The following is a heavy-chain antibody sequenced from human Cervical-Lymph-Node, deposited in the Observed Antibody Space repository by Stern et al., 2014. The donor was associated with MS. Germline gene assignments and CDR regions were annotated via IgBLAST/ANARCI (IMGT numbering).Heavy chain of an antibody. J-gene: IGHJ6*02. Sequence: MQLVESGGGVVQPGKSLRLSCAASGFTFSDYGMHWVRQAPGKGLAWVALXTYDGSDQYYADSVKGRFPVSRNNSKNTVLLQMNGLRPEDTAVYFCARDRGLTHYFYGMDVWGQGTTVTVSS. CDR3: ARDRGLTHYFYGMDV. D-gene: IGHD3-10*01. CDR2: XTYDGSDQ. V-gene: IGHV3-30*03. CDR1: GFTFSDYG.